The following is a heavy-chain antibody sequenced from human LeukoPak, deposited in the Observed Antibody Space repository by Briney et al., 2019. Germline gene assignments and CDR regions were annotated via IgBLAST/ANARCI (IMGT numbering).Heavy chain of an antibody. J-gene: IGHJ4*02. D-gene: IGHD3-22*01. CDR3: ARAAPNYYDSSGSLRNPYFDY. CDR1: GGSISTGGYY. V-gene: IGHV4-31*03. CDR2: IYYSGST. Sequence: SETLSLTCTVSGGSISTGGYYWSWIRQHPGKGLEWTGNIYYSGSTYYSPSLKSRVTMSVDTSKNQFSLTLISVTAADTAVYFCARAAPNYYDSSGSLRNPYFDYWGQGTLVTVSS.